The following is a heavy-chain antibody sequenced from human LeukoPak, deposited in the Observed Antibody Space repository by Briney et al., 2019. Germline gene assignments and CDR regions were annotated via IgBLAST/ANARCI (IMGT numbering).Heavy chain of an antibody. CDR1: GFTFSSYE. CDR2: ISSSGSNI. J-gene: IGHJ5*02. D-gene: IGHD5-12*01. Sequence: GGSLRLSCEASGFTFSSYEMHWVRQAPGKGLEWVSYISSSGSNIYYADSGKGRFTISRDNAKNPLYLQMNSLRAEDTAVYYCARDYGYGNWFATWGQGTLVTVSS. V-gene: IGHV3-48*03. CDR3: ARDYGYGNWFAT.